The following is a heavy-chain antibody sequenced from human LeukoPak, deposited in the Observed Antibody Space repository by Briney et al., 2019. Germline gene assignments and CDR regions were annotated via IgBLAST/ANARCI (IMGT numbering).Heavy chain of an antibody. V-gene: IGHV3-30-3*01. Sequence: GGSLRLSCAASGFTFSNYAMHWVRQAPGKGLEWVAVISYDGSNKYYADSVKGRFTISRDNSKNTLYLRMNSLRAEDTAVYYCARDLYDSSESAFDIWGQGTMVTVSS. CDR2: ISYDGSNK. CDR3: ARDLYDSSESAFDI. CDR1: GFTFSNYA. J-gene: IGHJ3*02. D-gene: IGHD3-22*01.